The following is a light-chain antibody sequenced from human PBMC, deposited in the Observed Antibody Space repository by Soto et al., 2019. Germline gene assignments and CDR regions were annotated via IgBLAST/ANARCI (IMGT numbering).Light chain of an antibody. J-gene: IGKJ4*01. Sequence: DIQMTQSPSSLSASVGDRVTITCRASQSISTYLHWYQQKPGKAPNLLIYAASTLQSGVPSRFSGSGSGTDFTLTISSLQPEDFATYFSQHGSSTPLTFGGGTKVDIK. V-gene: IGKV1-39*01. CDR3: QHGSSTPLT. CDR1: QSISTY. CDR2: AAS.